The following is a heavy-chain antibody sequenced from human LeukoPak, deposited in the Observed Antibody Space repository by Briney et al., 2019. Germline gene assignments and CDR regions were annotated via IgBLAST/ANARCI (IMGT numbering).Heavy chain of an antibody. CDR3: ARETIYKGMDV. D-gene: IGHD3-10*01. V-gene: IGHV4-59*01. J-gene: IGHJ6*02. CDR2: IYYSGST. Sequence: PSETLSLTCTVSGGSISSYYWSWIRQPPGKGLEWIGYIYYSGSTNYNPSLKSRVTISVDTSKNQFSLKLSSVTAADTAVYYCARETIYKGMDVWGQGTTVTVSS. CDR1: GGSISSYY.